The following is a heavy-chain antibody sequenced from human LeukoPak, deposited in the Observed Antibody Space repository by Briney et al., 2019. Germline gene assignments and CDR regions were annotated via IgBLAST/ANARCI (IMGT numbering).Heavy chain of an antibody. V-gene: IGHV1-2*02. CDR1: GYTFTGYY. J-gene: IGHJ4*02. CDR2: INPNSGGT. Sequence: VASVKVSFKASGYTFTGYYMHWVRQAPGQGLEWMGWINPNSGGTNYAQKFQGRVTMTRDTSISTAYMELSRLRSDDTAVYYCARGVGLRFLEWLFHWGQGTLVTVSS. D-gene: IGHD3-3*01. CDR3: ARGVGLRFLEWLFH.